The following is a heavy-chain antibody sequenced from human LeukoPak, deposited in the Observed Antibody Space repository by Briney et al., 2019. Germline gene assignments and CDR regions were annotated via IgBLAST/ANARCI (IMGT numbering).Heavy chain of an antibody. V-gene: IGHV4-59*01. CDR2: IYYSGST. Sequence: SETLSLTCTVSGGSISSYYWSWIRQPPGKGLEWIGYIYYSGSTNYNPSLKSRVTISVDTSKNQFSLKLSSVTAADTAVYYCARFLVERYSSSWYPPYYYYGMDVWAQGTTVTVSS. J-gene: IGHJ6*02. CDR1: GGSISSYY. CDR3: ARFLVERYSSSWYPPYYYYGMDV. D-gene: IGHD6-13*01.